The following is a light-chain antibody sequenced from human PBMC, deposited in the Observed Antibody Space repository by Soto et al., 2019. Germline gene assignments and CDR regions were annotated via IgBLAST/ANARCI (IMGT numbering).Light chain of an antibody. V-gene: IGLV3-1*01. CDR3: QAWDTSSHVV. J-gene: IGLJ2*01. CDR1: KLGDKY. CDR2: QDS. Sequence: SYELTQSPSVSVSPGQTASVTCSGDKLGDKYACWYQQKAGQSPVLVIYQDSKRPSGIPERFSGSNSGNTATLTISGTQAMDEADYYCQAWDTSSHVVFGGGTKLTVL.